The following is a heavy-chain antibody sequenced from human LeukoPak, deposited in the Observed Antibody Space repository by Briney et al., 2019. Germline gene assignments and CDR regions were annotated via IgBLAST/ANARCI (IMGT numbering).Heavy chain of an antibody. V-gene: IGHV3-30*02. CDR1: GFSFSSHG. CDR3: AKGGKYDILTGYRRSRLLGVF. D-gene: IGHD3-9*01. J-gene: IGHJ4*02. CDR2: IRYDGSNK. Sequence: PGGSLRLSCAASGFSFSSHGMHWVRQSPAKGLERVAFIRYDGSNKYYADSVKGRFIISRDNSKNTLFLQMNSLRPEDTAVYYCAKGGKYDILTGYRRSRLLGVFWGQGTLVTVSS.